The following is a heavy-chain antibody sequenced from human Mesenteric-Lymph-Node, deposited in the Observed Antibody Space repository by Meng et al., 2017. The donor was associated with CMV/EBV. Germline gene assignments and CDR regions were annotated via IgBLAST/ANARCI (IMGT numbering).Heavy chain of an antibody. D-gene: IGHD2-21*01. J-gene: IGHJ6*02. CDR2: ITWNGDGT. Sequence: GGSLRLSCAASGFTFDDYAMHWVRQAPGKGLEWVSLITWNGDGTYYADSVKGRFTISRDNAKNSLYLQMNSLRAEDTAVYYCARDGLPHDYLYGMDVWGQGTTVTVSS. V-gene: IGHV3-43D*04. CDR1: GFTFDDYA. CDR3: ARDGLPHDYLYGMDV.